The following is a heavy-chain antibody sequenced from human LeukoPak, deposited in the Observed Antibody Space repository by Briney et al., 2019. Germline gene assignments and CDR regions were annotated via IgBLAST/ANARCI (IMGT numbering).Heavy chain of an antibody. J-gene: IGHJ4*02. CDR3: ARPGDSSSWYSPFDY. D-gene: IGHD6-13*01. CDR2: IYYSGST. V-gene: IGHV4-39*02. CDR1: GGSISSSSYY. Sequence: SETLSLTCTVSGGSISSSSYYWAWIRQPPGNGLERIRSIYYSGSTYYSPSLKSRVTISVDTSKNHFSLKLSSVTAADTAVYYCARPGDSSSWYSPFDYWGQGTLVTVSS.